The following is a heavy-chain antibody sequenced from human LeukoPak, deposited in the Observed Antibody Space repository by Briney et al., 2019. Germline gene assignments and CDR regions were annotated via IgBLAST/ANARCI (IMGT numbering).Heavy chain of an antibody. V-gene: IGHV1-2*06. D-gene: IGHD3-22*01. J-gene: IGHJ4*02. CDR2: ISPNSGDT. Sequence: ASVKVSCKASGYTFTGYHMHWVRQAPGQGLEWMGRISPNSGDTNYAQNFQGRVTMTRDMSISTAYMELSRLRSEDTAVYYCARVGPYYYDSSGYSPLDYWGQGTLVTVSS. CDR1: GYTFTGYH. CDR3: ARVGPYYYDSSGYSPLDY.